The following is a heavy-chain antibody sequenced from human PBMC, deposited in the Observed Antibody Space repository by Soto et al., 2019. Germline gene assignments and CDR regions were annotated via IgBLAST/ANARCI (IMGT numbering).Heavy chain of an antibody. CDR2: IIPMFGSA. CDR3: AREIDGYYGMDV. J-gene: IGHJ6*02. CDR1: GGTFSTDS. V-gene: IGHV1-69*12. Sequence: QVQLVQSGAEVKKPGSSVKVSCKASGGTFSTDSISWVRQAPGQGLEWMGGIIPMFGSANNAQKFQGRVTITADESTSTAYMELCGLRSEDTAVYFCAREIDGYYGMDVWCQGTTVTVAS.